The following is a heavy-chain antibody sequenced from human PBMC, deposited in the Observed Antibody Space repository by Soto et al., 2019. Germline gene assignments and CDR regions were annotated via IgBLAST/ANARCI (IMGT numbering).Heavy chain of an antibody. CDR1: GGTFGSST. D-gene: IGHD5-12*01. CDR2: ITPVFGAP. V-gene: IGHV1-69*06. J-gene: IGHJ4*02. CDR3: ARGELATIAYFDY. Sequence: SVKVSCKASGGTFGSSTISWVRQAPGQGLEWMGGITPVFGAPNYAQKFQGRVTITADKSTSTAYMELRSLRSEDTAVYYCARGELATIAYFDYWGQGTLVTVSS.